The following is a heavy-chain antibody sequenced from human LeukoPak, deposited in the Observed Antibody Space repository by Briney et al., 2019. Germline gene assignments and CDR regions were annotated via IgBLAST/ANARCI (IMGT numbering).Heavy chain of an antibody. CDR2: INHSGST. D-gene: IGHD5-18*01. CDR1: GGSFSGYY. CDR3: ARLCERIQLWYDCDSPAGY. V-gene: IGHV4-34*01. J-gene: IGHJ4*02. Sequence: SETLSLTCAVYGGSFSGYYWSWIRQPPGKGLEWIGEINHSGSTNYNPSLKSRVTISVDTSKNQFSLKLSSVTAADTAVYYCARLCERIQLWYDCDSPAGYWGQGTLVTVSS.